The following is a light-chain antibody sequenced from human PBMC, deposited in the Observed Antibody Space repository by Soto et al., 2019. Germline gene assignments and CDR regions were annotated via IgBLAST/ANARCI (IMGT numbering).Light chain of an antibody. V-gene: IGLV2-14*01. Sequence: QSALTQPASVSGSPGQTITLSCTGTSSDVGDYNYVSWYQQHPGKAPKFMIYDVSNRPSGVSNRFSGSKSGNTASLTISGLQAEDEADYYCSSYTTSNTRQIVFGTGTKVTVL. CDR1: SSDVGDYNY. CDR2: DVS. CDR3: SSYTTSNTRQIV. J-gene: IGLJ1*01.